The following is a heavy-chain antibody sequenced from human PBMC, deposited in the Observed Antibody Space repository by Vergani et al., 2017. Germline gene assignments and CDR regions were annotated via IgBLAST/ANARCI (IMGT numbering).Heavy chain of an antibody. J-gene: IGHJ4*02. D-gene: IGHD2-2*01. CDR1: GYSFTSYW. CDR2: IYPGDSDT. CDR3: ARVYCSSTSCSTLDY. Sequence: EVQLVQPGAELKKPGESLKISCKGSGYSFTSYWIGWVRQMPGKGLEWMGIIYPGDSDTRYSPSFQGQVTISADKSISTAYLQWSSLKASDTAMYYCARVYCSSTSCSTLDYWGQGTLVTVSS. V-gene: IGHV5-51*01.